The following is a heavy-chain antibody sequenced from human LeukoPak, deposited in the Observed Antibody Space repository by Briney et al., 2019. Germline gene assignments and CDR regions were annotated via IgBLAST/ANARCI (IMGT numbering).Heavy chain of an antibody. J-gene: IGHJ5*02. Sequence: GGSLRLSCAASGFTFDDYSMHWVRQVPGTGLEWASLIRWDGGTTNYADSVKGRFTISRDNRENAVYLQMNSLRIEDTAIYYCVRDGPGYSYGNKWLDPWGRGTLVTVSS. CDR2: IRWDGGTT. CDR3: VRDGPGYSYGNKWLDP. D-gene: IGHD5-18*01. CDR1: GFTFDDYS. V-gene: IGHV3-43*01.